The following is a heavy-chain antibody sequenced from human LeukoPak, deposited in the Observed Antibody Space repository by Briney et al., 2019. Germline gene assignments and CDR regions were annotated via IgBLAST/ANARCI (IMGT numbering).Heavy chain of an antibody. CDR3: ARAGYYYDSSGYYYMDV. CDR2: IYTSGST. J-gene: IGHJ6*03. Sequence: SETLSLTCTVSGGSISSYYWSWIRQPAGKGLEWIGRIYTSGSTNYNPSLKSRVTMSVDTSKNQFSLKLSSVTAADTAVYYCARAGYYYDSSGYYYMDVWGKGTTVTIPS. D-gene: IGHD3-22*01. V-gene: IGHV4-4*07. CDR1: GGSISSYY.